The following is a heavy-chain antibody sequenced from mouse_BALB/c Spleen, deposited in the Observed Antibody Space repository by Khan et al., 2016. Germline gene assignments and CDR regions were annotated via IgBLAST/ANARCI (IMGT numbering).Heavy chain of an antibody. Sequence: EVELVESGGGLVKPGGSLKLSCAASGFTFSDYYMYWVCQTPEKRLEWVATISDGGSYTYSPDSVKGRFTISRDNAKNNLYLQMSRLKSEDTAMYYCAREGLRRGFAYWGQGTLVTVSA. V-gene: IGHV5-4*02. CDR3: AREGLRRGFAY. D-gene: IGHD2-4*01. J-gene: IGHJ3*01. CDR1: GFTFSDYY. CDR2: ISDGGSYT.